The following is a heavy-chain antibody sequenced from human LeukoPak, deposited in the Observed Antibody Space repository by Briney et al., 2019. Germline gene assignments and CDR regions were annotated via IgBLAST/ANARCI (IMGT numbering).Heavy chain of an antibody. CDR1: GFTFDDYA. V-gene: IGHV3-43*02. Sequence: GGSLRLSCAASGFTFDDYAMHWVRQAPGKGLEWVSLISGDGGSTYYADSVKGRFTISRGNSKNSLYLQMNSLRTEDTALYYCAKGRFRLRFLEWRAPYFDYWGQGTLVTVSS. CDR3: AKGRFRLRFLEWRAPYFDY. J-gene: IGHJ4*02. CDR2: ISGDGGST. D-gene: IGHD3-3*01.